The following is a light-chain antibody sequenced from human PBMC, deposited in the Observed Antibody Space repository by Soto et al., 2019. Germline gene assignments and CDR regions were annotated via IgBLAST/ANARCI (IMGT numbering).Light chain of an antibody. CDR2: DAS. CDR1: HDIDNY. Sequence: IQVTQTPSSLAASIGDRVTITCQASHDIDNYLYWYQQKPGKAPRLLIYDASNLEAGVPSRFSGSGSGTVFTLTISSLQPEDFATYYCQQYDDVPSWTFGQGTKV. V-gene: IGKV1-33*01. CDR3: QQYDDVPSWT. J-gene: IGKJ1*01.